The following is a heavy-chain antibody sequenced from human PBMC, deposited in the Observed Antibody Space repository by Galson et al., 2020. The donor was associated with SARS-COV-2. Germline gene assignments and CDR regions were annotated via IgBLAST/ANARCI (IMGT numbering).Heavy chain of an antibody. Sequence: GESLKISCAASGFTFSRYAMAWVRQAPGKGLEWVSGISGGGSSTYYADSVKGRFTISRDISQNTVYLQMSSLRAEDTAVYYCAKDRGNDYGDQLDFWGQGTQVTVSS. J-gene: IGHJ4*02. CDR1: GFTFSRYA. CDR3: AKDRGNDYGDQLDF. D-gene: IGHD4-17*01. V-gene: IGHV3-23*01. CDR2: ISGGGSST.